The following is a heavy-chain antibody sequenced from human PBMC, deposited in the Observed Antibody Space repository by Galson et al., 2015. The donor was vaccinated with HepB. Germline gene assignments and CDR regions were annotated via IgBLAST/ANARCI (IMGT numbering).Heavy chain of an antibody. V-gene: IGHV1-2*04. CDR2: INPNSGGT. D-gene: IGHD2-2*01. Sequence: SVKVSCKASRYTSTGYYMHWVRQAPGQGLEWMGWINPNSGGTNYAQKFQGWVTMTRDTSISTAYMELSRLRSDDTAVYYCARDGGYQLPIYIDYWGQGTLVTVSS. J-gene: IGHJ4*02. CDR1: RYTSTGYY. CDR3: ARDGGYQLPIYIDY.